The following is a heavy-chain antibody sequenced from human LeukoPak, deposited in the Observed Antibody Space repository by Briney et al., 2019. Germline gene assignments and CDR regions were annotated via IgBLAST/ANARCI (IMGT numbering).Heavy chain of an antibody. V-gene: IGHV1-46*03. Sequence: ASVKVSFKAFGYGFTSYYIHLVRQAPGQGLEWMGIINSSVGGTTYARKFQGRVPLTRDPSTSTVYMELSSLRSEDTAVYYCARHGSGRYYPAEGRVDYWVQGTLVTVSS. CDR3: ARHGSGRYYPAEGRVDY. CDR1: GYGFTSYY. CDR2: INSSVGGT. J-gene: IGHJ4*02. D-gene: IGHD3-10*01.